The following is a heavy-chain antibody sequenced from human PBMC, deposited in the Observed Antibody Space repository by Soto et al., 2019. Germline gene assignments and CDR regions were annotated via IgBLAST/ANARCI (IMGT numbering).Heavy chain of an antibody. J-gene: IGHJ5*02. CDR1: GGSVSSNDYS. V-gene: IGHV4-39*01. CDR2: IYSSEDT. Sequence: SETLSLTCTVSGGSVSSNDYSWGWIRQSPGKGLEWIGTIYSSEDTHYNPSLKSRVTISVDTSKNQFSLKLSSVTAADTAVYYCASPKIAFYNWFDPWGQGTLVTVSS. CDR3: ASPKIAFYNWFDP. D-gene: IGHD3-3*02.